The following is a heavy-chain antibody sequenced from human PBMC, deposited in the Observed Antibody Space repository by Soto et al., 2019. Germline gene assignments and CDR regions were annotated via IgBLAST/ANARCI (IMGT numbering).Heavy chain of an antibody. CDR2: IYYSGSI. Sequence: QVQLQESGPGLVKPSETLSLTCTVSGDSISSLYWSWIRQPPGKGLEWIGYIYYSGSINYNPSLKRRVTISVEPSKNQCSLRLSSVTAADTAVYYCAKSLWDTSGWKTDYWGQGTLVTVSS. J-gene: IGHJ4*02. CDR3: AKSLWDTSGWKTDY. D-gene: IGHD6-19*01. CDR1: GDSISSLY. V-gene: IGHV4-59*01.